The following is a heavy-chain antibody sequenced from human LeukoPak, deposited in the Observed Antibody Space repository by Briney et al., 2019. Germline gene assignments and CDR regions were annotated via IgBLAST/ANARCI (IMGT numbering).Heavy chain of an antibody. CDR2: INHSGST. D-gene: IGHD3-10*01. Sequence: SETLSLTCAVYGGSFSGYYWSWIRQPPGKGLEWIGEINHSGSTNYNPSLKSRVTISVDTSKNQFSLKLSSVTAADTAVYYCARAYYGSAPYCFDYWGQGTLVTVSS. J-gene: IGHJ4*02. CDR1: GGSFSGYY. CDR3: ARAYYGSAPYCFDY. V-gene: IGHV4-34*01.